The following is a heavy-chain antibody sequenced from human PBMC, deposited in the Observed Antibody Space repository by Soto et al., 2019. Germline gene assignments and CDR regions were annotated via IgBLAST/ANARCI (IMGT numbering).Heavy chain of an antibody. CDR3: AHRVNMARGPYNYFGP. V-gene: IGHV2-5*01. Sequence: SGPTLVNPTQTLTLTCSFSGFSLTTGVGVGWTRQPPGKALEWLAIIYWNDEKLYNPSLKTRLTITKDTSKNQVVLTVTDMDPVDTATYYCAHRVNMARGPYNYFGPWGQGTLVTVSS. CDR2: IYWNDEK. J-gene: IGHJ5*02. CDR1: GFSLTTGVG. D-gene: IGHD3-10*01.